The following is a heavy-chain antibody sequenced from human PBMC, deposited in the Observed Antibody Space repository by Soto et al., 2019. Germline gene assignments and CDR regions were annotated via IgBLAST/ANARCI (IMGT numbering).Heavy chain of an antibody. CDR1: GGSISSYY. CDR3: ARVRSGSYYEYYGMDV. V-gene: IGHV4-59*01. Sequence: SETLSLTCTVSGGSISSYYWSWIRQPPGKGLEWIGYIYYSGSTNYNPSLKSRVTISVDTSKNQFSLKLSSVTAADTAVYYCARVRSGSYYEYYGMDVWGQGTTVTISS. CDR2: IYYSGST. D-gene: IGHD1-26*01. J-gene: IGHJ6*02.